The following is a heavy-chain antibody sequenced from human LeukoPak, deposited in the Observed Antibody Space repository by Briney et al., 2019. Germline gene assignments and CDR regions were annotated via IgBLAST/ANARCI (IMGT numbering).Heavy chain of an antibody. CDR3: ARSRGDIDY. D-gene: IGHD3-10*01. J-gene: IGHJ4*02. CDR1: GYSISSGYY. V-gene: IGHV4-38-2*02. Sequence: PSETLSLTCTVSGYSISSGYYWGWIRQPPGKGLEWIGSIYHSGSTYYNPSLKSRVTISVDTSKNQFSLKLSSVTAADTAVYYCARSRGDIDYWAREPWSPSPQ. CDR2: IYHSGST.